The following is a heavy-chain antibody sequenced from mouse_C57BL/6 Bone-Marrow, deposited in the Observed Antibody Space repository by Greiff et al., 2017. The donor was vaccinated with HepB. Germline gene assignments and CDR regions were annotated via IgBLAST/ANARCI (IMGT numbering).Heavy chain of an antibody. CDR3: ARGRAGLYYAMDY. CDR2: ISSGSSTI. CDR1: GFTFSDYG. D-gene: IGHD3-3*01. Sequence: EVQRVESGGGLVKPGGSLKLSCAASGFTFSDYGMHWVRQAPEKGLEWVAYISSGSSTIYYADTVKGRFTISRDNAKNTLFLQMTSLRSEDTAMYYCARGRAGLYYAMDYWGQGTSVTVSS. V-gene: IGHV5-17*01. J-gene: IGHJ4*01.